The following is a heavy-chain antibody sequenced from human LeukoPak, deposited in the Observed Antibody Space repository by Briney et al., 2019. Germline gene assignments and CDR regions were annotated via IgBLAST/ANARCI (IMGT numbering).Heavy chain of an antibody. CDR3: ARGGQQLVWFDS. V-gene: IGHV1-18*01. D-gene: IGHD6-13*01. Sequence: ASVKVSCTASGYTFINYGISWVRQAPGQGREWMGWIYPYTGNTNYAQMVQGRVTMTTDTSTRTAYMELTSLTSDDTAVYYCARGGQQLVWFDSWGQGTLVTVSS. CDR2: IYPYTGNT. J-gene: IGHJ5*01. CDR1: GYTFINYG.